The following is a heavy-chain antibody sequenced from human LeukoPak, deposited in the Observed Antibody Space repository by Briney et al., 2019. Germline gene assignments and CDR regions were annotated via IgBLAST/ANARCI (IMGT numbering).Heavy chain of an antibody. V-gene: IGHV4-59*01. J-gene: IGHJ4*02. CDR1: GGSISSYY. CDR2: IYYSGST. D-gene: IGHD2-15*01. Sequence: SETLSLTCTVSGGSISSYYWSWIRQPPGKGLEWIGYIYYSGSTNYNPSLKSRVTISVDTSKNQFSLKLSSVTAADTAVYYCARGVVVAAKKGRWYFDYWGQGTLVTVSS. CDR3: ARGVVVAAKKGRWYFDY.